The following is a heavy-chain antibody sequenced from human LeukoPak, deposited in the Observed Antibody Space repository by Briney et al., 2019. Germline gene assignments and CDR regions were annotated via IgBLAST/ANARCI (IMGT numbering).Heavy chain of an antibody. Sequence: EGSLRLSCAASGFTFSHYEMNWVRQAPGKGLEWISYISGGGSTTFYADSVKGRFTISRDNAKTSLYLQMNSLRAEDTAVYHCARVIGYYGSGRSYYFDNWGQGTLVTVSS. D-gene: IGHD3-10*01. CDR2: ISGGGSTT. CDR3: ARVIGYYGSGRSYYFDN. J-gene: IGHJ4*02. CDR1: GFTFSHYE. V-gene: IGHV3-48*03.